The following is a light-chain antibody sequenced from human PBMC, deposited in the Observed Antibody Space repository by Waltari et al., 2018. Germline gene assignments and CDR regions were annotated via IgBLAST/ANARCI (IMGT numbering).Light chain of an antibody. J-gene: IGLJ2*01. Sequence: QSALTQPRSVSGSPGQSVTISCTGTSSDVGYYNYVSWYQQQPSKAPKVIIYDVNGRPSGVPDRFSGLKSCKTASLTILGLQAWDEAGYYRCLYSGNLLPVIGRGTKLTVL. CDR3: CLYSGNLLPV. CDR2: DVN. V-gene: IGLV2-11*01. CDR1: SSDVGYYNY.